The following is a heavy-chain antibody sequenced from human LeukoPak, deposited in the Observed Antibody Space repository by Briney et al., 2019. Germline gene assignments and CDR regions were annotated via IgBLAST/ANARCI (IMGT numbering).Heavy chain of an antibody. CDR1: GITFSSYA. Sequence: PGGSLRLSCAASGITFSSYAMSWVRQAPGKGLKWVAGINGSGGSTYYADSVKGRFTISRDNSKNTLYLQMNSLRAEDTAVYYCARDLFPGSYHIDYWGQGTLVTVSS. CDR2: INGSGGST. J-gene: IGHJ4*02. V-gene: IGHV3-23*01. D-gene: IGHD3-10*02. CDR3: ARDLFPGSYHIDY.